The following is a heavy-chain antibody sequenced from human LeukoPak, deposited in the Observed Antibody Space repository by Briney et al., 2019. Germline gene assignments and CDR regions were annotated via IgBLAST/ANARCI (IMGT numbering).Heavy chain of an antibody. CDR3: ARAGYYYYGMDV. Sequence: PGGSLRLSCAASGFTFSSYSMSWVRQAPGKGLEWVSSISSSSSYLYYADSVKGRFTISRDNAKNSLYLQMNSLRAEDTAVYYCARAGYYYYGMDVWGQGTTVTVSS. V-gene: IGHV3-21*01. CDR2: ISSSSSYL. J-gene: IGHJ6*02. CDR1: GFTFSSYS.